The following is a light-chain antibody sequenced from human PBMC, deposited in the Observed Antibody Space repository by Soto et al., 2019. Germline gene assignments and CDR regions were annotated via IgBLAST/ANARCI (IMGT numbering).Light chain of an antibody. CDR3: QSYDSSLSGSAV. Sequence: QSVLTQPPSVSGAPGQRVTLSCTGSSSNIGAGYDVHWYQQLPGTAPKLLIYGNNNRPSGVPDRFSGSKSGTSASLAITGLQAEDEADYYCQSYDSSLSGSAVFGGGTKVTVL. CDR1: SSNIGAGYD. CDR2: GNN. J-gene: IGLJ2*01. V-gene: IGLV1-40*01.